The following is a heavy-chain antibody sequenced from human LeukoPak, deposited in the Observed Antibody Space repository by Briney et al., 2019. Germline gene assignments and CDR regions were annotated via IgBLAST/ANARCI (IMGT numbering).Heavy chain of an antibody. CDR1: GYSISSGYY. V-gene: IGHV4-38-2*02. D-gene: IGHD1-7*01. J-gene: IGHJ4*02. Sequence: SETLSLTCTVSGYSISSGYYWGWIRQPPGKGLEWIGSIYHSGSTYYNPSLKSRVTISVDTSKNQFSLKLSSVTAADTAVYYCARETTEAYFFDYWGQGTLVTVSS. CDR2: IYHSGST. CDR3: ARETTEAYFFDY.